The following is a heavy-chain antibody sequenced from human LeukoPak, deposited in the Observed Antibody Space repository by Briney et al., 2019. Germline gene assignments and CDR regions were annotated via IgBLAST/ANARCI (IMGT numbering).Heavy chain of an antibody. CDR3: AKDSSASYASGSYAFDY. CDR2: ISGSGGST. Sequence: GGYLRLYCAASGFTFISYTVSWVRQAPGEGLEWVSAISGSGGSTYYAESVKGRFTISRDNSKNTLHLQMNSLRAEDTAVYYCAKDSSASYASGSYAFDYWGQGTLVTVSS. D-gene: IGHD3-10*01. J-gene: IGHJ4*02. CDR1: GFTFISYT. V-gene: IGHV3-23*01.